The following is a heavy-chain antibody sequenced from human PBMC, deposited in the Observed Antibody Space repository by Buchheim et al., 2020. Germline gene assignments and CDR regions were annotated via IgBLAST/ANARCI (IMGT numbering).Heavy chain of an antibody. Sequence: QVQLVQFGAEVKKPGASVKVSCKASGYTFTSYDINWVRQATGQGLEWMGWMNPNSGNTGYAQKFQGRVTMTRNTSISTAYMELSSLRSEDTAVYYCARAGIAAAGNPKYYYYYYYMDVWGKGTT. J-gene: IGHJ6*03. CDR2: MNPNSGNT. V-gene: IGHV1-8*01. CDR3: ARAGIAAAGNPKYYYYYYYMDV. CDR1: GYTFTSYD. D-gene: IGHD6-13*01.